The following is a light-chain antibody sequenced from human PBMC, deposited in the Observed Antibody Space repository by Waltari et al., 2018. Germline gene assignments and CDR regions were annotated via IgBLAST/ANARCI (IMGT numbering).Light chain of an antibody. CDR1: TSNVGHNY. V-gene: IGLV1-47*01. CDR2: RNN. Sequence: QSVLTQPPSASGTPGPRVTISCSGSTSNVGHNYVYWYQQLPGTAPKLLIYRNNQRPSGVPDRFSGSKSGTSASLAISGLRSEDEADYYCAAWDDSLSGRVFGGGTKVTVL. CDR3: AAWDDSLSGRV. J-gene: IGLJ3*02.